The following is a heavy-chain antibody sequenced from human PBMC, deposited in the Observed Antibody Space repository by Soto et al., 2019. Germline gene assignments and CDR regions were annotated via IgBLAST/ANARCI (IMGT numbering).Heavy chain of an antibody. CDR3: ARVDYDFWSGPPDY. CDR1: GYTFTSYG. J-gene: IGHJ4*02. Sequence: GASVKVSCKASGYTFTSYGISWVRQAPGQGLEWMGWISAYNGNTNYAQKLQGRVTMTTDTSTSTAYMELRSLRSDDPAVYYCARVDYDFWSGPPDYWGQGTLVTVSS. CDR2: ISAYNGNT. V-gene: IGHV1-18*01. D-gene: IGHD3-3*01.